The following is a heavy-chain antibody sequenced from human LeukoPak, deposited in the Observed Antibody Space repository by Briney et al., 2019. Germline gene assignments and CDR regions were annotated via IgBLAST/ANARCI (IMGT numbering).Heavy chain of an antibody. V-gene: IGHV3-74*01. CDR2: IKSDGSST. Sequence: GGSLRLSCAASGFTFSSYWMHWVRQAPGKGLVWVSRIKSDGSSTSYADSVKGRFTISRDNAKNTLYLQMNSLRAEDTAVYYCAKDDYSSSWRWGQGTLVTVSS. J-gene: IGHJ4*02. D-gene: IGHD6-13*01. CDR1: GFTFSSYW. CDR3: AKDDYSSSWR.